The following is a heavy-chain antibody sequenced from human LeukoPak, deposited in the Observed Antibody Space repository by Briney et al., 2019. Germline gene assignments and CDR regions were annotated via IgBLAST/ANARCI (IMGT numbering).Heavy chain of an antibody. CDR1: GFTFSSYG. Sequence: GGSLRLSCAASGFTFSSYGMHWVRQAPGKGLEWVAVISYDGSNKYYADSVKGRFTISRDNSKNTLYLQMNSLRAEDTAVYYCAKDSRIVVVITEYNWFDPWGQGTLVTVSS. V-gene: IGHV3-30*18. CDR2: ISYDGSNK. CDR3: AKDSRIVVVITEYNWFDP. J-gene: IGHJ5*02. D-gene: IGHD3-22*01.